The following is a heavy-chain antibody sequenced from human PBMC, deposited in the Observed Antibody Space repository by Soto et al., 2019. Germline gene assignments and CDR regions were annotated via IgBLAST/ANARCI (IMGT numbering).Heavy chain of an antibody. Sequence: PGGSLRLSCAASGFTFDDYGLHWVRQGPGKGLEWVSGISWNSGNTGYADSVKGRFTISRDNAKNSLYLQMNSLRPEDTALYYCAKDRERRRGFSYGYDYWGQGTLVTVSS. D-gene: IGHD5-18*01. V-gene: IGHV3-9*01. CDR3: AKDRERRRGFSYGYDY. CDR2: ISWNSGNT. J-gene: IGHJ4*02. CDR1: GFTFDDYG.